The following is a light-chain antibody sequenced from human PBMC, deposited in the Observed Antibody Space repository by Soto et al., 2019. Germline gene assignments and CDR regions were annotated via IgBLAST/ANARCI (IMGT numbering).Light chain of an antibody. Sequence: DKKMTQSPSALSASVGDAVTITCLASQSISTYLSWYQQKPGKAPKLRFYAAYTLQSGVPSRFSGSGSGTDFTLTISSLQPEDFAPDYCQQGYSTPLTFAELTKV. CDR3: QQGYSTPLT. CDR2: AAY. V-gene: IGKV1-39*01. J-gene: IGKJ1*01. CDR1: QSISTY.